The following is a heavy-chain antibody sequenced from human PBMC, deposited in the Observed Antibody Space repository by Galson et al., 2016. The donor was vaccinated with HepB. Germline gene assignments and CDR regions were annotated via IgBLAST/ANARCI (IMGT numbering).Heavy chain of an antibody. CDR2: MSSSGSTI. CDR1: GFTFSDSS. D-gene: IGHD3-10*01. V-gene: IGHV3-11*04. J-gene: IGHJ4*02. Sequence: SLRLSCAVSGFTFSDSSMNWVRQAPGKGLEFVSYMSSSGSTIHNADSVRGRFAISRDNAKNSLYLQMNSLRAEDTALYYCARSWSYLLFDYWGQGTRVTVSS. CDR3: ARSWSYLLFDY.